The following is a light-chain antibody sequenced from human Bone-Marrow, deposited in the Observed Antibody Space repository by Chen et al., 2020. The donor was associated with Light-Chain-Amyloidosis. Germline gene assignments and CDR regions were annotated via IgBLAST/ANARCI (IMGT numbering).Light chain of an antibody. CDR2: DAS. CDR1: QSVSNY. V-gene: IGKV3-11*01. Sequence: EIVLTQSPATLSLSPGERATLYCRASQSVSNYLLWYQQKPGQAPRLLIYDASNRATGIPARFSGSGSGTDFTLTISSLEPEDFAVYYCQHRYNWPLTFGGGTKVEIK. CDR3: QHRYNWPLT. J-gene: IGKJ4*01.